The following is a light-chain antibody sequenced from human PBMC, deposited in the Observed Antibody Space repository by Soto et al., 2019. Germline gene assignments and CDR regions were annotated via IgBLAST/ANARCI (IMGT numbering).Light chain of an antibody. J-gene: IGKJ1*01. CDR3: QQYNNWPQT. CDR2: GAS. CDR1: QSVSSN. Sequence: EVVVTQSPDTLSLSPGETATVSCRASQSVSSNLAWYQQKPGQAPRLLIYGASTRATGIPARFSGSGSGTEFTLTISSLQSEDFAVYYCQQYNNWPQTFGQGTKVDIK. V-gene: IGKV3-15*01.